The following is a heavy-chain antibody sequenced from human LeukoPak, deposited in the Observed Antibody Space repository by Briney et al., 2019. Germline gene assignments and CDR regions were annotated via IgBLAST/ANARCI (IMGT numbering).Heavy chain of an antibody. CDR2: INHSGST. Sequence: PSETLSLTCAVYGGSFSGYYWSWIRQPPGKGLEWIGEINHSGSTNYNPSLESRVTISVDTSKNQFSLKLSSVTAADTAVYYCAREYYGSGSYYNWGQGTLVTVSS. J-gene: IGHJ4*02. CDR3: AREYYGSGSYYN. V-gene: IGHV4-34*01. D-gene: IGHD3-10*01. CDR1: GGSFSGYY.